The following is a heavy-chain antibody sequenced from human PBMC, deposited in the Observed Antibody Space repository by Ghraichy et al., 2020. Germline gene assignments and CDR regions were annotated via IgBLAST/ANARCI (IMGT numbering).Heavy chain of an antibody. Sequence: GGSLRLSCAASGFTFSSYGMHWVRQAPGKGLEWVAVIWYDGSYKYYADSVKGRFTISRDNSKNTLYLQMNSLRAEDTAVYYCARGRNYYDSSGYYPQTFDYWGQGTLVTVSS. D-gene: IGHD3-22*01. CDR3: ARGRNYYDSSGYYPQTFDY. CDR1: GFTFSSYG. V-gene: IGHV3-33*01. CDR2: IWYDGSYK. J-gene: IGHJ4*02.